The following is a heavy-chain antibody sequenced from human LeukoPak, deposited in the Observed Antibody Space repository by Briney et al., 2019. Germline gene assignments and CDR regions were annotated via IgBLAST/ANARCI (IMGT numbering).Heavy chain of an antibody. D-gene: IGHD7-27*01. CDR2: ISGDGIYI. J-gene: IGHJ4*02. CDR1: GFTFSSYA. V-gene: IGHV3-23*01. Sequence: GGSLRLSCAASGFTFSSYAMTWVRQAPGKGLEWISSISGDGIYIYYADSMKGRFTISRDNSKNTVFLQVNSLRAEDSAVYYCWGAGAHALPADYWGQGTLVTVSS. CDR3: WGAGAHALPADY.